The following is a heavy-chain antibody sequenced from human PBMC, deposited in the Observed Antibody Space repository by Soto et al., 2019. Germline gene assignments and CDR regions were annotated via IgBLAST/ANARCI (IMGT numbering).Heavy chain of an antibody. CDR1: GLTFSSYG. CDR2: ISYDGSNK. J-gene: IGHJ4*02. D-gene: IGHD3-3*01. V-gene: IGHV3-30*18. CDR3: AKDHRPYTIFGVAPDY. Sequence: PGGSLRLSCAASGLTFSSYGMHWVRQAPGKGLEGVAVISYDGSNKYYADSVKGRFIISRDNSKNTLYLQMNSLRAEDTAVYYCAKDHRPYTIFGVAPDYWGQGILVTVSS.